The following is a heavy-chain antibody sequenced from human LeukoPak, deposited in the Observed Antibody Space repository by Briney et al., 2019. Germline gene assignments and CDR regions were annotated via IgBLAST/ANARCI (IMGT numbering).Heavy chain of an antibody. D-gene: IGHD2-8*01. CDR3: AGEVYRPW. J-gene: IGHJ4*02. Sequence: GESLTLSCAGSGFTVSSNYMRCVRQAPGKGIEWAAVILRGRTTNYADSVKGRFTISIDNPRNTLLRQRNSLGVEDTAVYGCAGEVYRPWWGQGILVTVSS. V-gene: IGHV3-66*01. CDR1: GFTVSSNY. CDR2: ILRGRTT.